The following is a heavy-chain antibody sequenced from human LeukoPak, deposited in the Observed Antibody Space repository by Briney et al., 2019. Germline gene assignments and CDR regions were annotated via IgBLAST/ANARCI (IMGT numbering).Heavy chain of an antibody. V-gene: IGHV3-48*03. CDR2: ISSSGSTI. Sequence: GSLSLSCSASGFTFISYEMNWVRQAPGKGLEWVSYISSSGSTIYYADSVKGRFTISRDNAKNSLYLQMNSLRAEDTAVYYCARDTYGSGSQTFDPWGQGTLVTVSS. D-gene: IGHD3-10*01. CDR3: ARDTYGSGSQTFDP. J-gene: IGHJ5*02. CDR1: GFTFISYE.